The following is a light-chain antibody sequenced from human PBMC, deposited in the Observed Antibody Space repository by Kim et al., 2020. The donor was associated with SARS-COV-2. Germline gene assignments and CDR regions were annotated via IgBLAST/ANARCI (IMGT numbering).Light chain of an antibody. Sequence: LSPGERATLSCRASQSVSSYFAGYQHKPGQAPRLLIYDASNRATGIPARFSGSGSGTDCTLTISSLEPEDFAIYYCQQRSNWPLTFGGGTKVDIK. CDR3: QQRSNWPLT. CDR2: DAS. V-gene: IGKV3-11*01. J-gene: IGKJ4*01. CDR1: QSVSSY.